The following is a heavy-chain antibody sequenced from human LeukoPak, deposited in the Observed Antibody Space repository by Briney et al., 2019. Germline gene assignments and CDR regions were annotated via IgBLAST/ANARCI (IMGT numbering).Heavy chain of an antibody. V-gene: IGHV4-4*09. J-gene: IGHJ6*03. Sequence: SETLSHTCTVSGGSISSYYWSWIRQPPGKGLEWIGYIYTSGSTNYNPSLKSRVTISVDTPKHQFSLELSSVTAADTAVYYCARRGTYYYDSSGYRGYYYYMDVWGKGTTVTVSS. CDR3: ARRGTYYYDSSGYRGYYYYMDV. CDR1: GGSISSYY. CDR2: IYTSGST. D-gene: IGHD3-22*01.